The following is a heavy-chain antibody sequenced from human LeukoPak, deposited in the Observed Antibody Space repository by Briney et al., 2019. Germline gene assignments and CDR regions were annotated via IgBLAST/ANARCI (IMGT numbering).Heavy chain of an antibody. CDR2: IYHSGST. CDR1: GYSISSGYY. D-gene: IGHD6-19*01. J-gene: IGHJ4*02. Sequence: SETLSLTCTVSGYSISSGYYWGWIRQPPGKGLEWIGTIYHSGSTYYNPSLKSRVTISVDTSKNQFSLKLSSVTAADTAVYYCARAVAGCLWYWGQGTLVTVSS. CDR3: ARAVAGCLWY. V-gene: IGHV4-38-2*02.